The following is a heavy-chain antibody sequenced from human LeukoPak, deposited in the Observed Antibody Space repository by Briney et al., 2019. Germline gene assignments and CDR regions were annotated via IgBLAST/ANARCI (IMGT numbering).Heavy chain of an antibody. J-gene: IGHJ4*02. CDR1: GGSFSGYY. CDR3: ARGLGIQLWTTISDYFDY. CDR2: INRSGST. V-gene: IGHV4-34*01. Sequence: SETLSLTCAVYGGSFSGYYWSWIRQPPGKGLEWIGEINRSGSTNYNPSLKSRVTISVDTSENQFSLKLSSVTAADTAVYYCARGLGIQLWTTISDYFDYWGQGTLVTVSS. D-gene: IGHD5-18*01.